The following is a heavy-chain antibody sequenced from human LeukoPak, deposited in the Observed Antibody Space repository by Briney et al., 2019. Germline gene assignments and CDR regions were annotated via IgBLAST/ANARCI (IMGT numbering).Heavy chain of an antibody. CDR2: ISNSGRNT. Sequence: GGSLRLSCAASGFTFSSYTMSWVRQAPGKGLEWVSTISNSGRNTFYTDSVKGRFTISRDNSKNTLYLQMNSLRAEDTAVYSCARARGYCAADCSRYAFDYWGQGTLVTASS. J-gene: IGHJ4*02. CDR1: GFTFSSYT. CDR3: ARARGYCAADCSRYAFDY. V-gene: IGHV3-23*01. D-gene: IGHD2-21*02.